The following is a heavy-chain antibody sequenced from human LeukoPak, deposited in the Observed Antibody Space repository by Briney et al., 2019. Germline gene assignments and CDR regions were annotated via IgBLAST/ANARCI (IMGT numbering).Heavy chain of an antibody. Sequence: GGTLRPSCAASGFTISSYEMNWVRQAAGEGLEWGSYISSSGSTIYYADPEDGRITITNTNAKTALYLQMNSMTAEATVFYYWAELGITMLGGVWGKGTTVTISS. CDR2: ISSSGSTI. CDR1: GFTISSYE. CDR3: AELGITMLGGV. D-gene: IGHD3-10*02. J-gene: IGHJ6*04. V-gene: IGHV3-48*03.